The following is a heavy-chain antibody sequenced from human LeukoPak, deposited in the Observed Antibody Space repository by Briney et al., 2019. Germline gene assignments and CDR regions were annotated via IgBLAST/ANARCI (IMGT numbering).Heavy chain of an antibody. CDR1: GYTFTSYD. J-gene: IGHJ4*02. CDR3: ARGIAAAGTGSYFDY. V-gene: IGHV1-8*01. D-gene: IGHD6-13*01. Sequence: ASVKVSCKASGYTFTSYDINWVRQATGQGLEWMGWMNPNSGNTGYAQKFQGRVTMTRNTSISTAYMELSSLRSEDTAVYYYARGIAAAGTGSYFDYWGQGTLVTVSS. CDR2: MNPNSGNT.